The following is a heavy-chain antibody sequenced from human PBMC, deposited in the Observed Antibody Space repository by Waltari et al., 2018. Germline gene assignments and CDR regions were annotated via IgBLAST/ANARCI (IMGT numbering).Heavy chain of an antibody. D-gene: IGHD3-10*01. V-gene: IGHV1-3*01. Sequence: QVQLVQSGAEVKKPGASVKVSCKASGYTFTSYAMHWVRQAPGQRLEWMGWINAGNGNTKYSKKFQGRVTITRDTSASTAYMELSSLRSEDTAVYYCARDNYYGSGSYPDYWGQGTLVTVSS. CDR1: GYTFTSYA. J-gene: IGHJ4*02. CDR3: ARDNYYGSGSYPDY. CDR2: INAGNGNT.